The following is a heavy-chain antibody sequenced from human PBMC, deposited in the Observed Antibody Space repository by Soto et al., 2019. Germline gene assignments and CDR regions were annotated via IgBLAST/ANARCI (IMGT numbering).Heavy chain of an antibody. J-gene: IGHJ5*02. D-gene: IGHD3-10*01. CDR2: INHSGNT. Sequence: ASETLCLTCAVYGGSFSGYYWSWIRQPPGKGLEWIGEINHSGNTNYNPSLKSRVTISVDTSKTQFSLKLSSVTAADTAVYYCASTERMGLLWFGELSEFDPWGQGTLVTVSS. V-gene: IGHV4-34*01. CDR1: GGSFSGYY. CDR3: ASTERMGLLWFGELSEFDP.